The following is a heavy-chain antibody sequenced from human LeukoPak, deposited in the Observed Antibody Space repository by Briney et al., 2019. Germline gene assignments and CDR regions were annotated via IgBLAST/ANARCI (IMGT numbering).Heavy chain of an antibody. Sequence: NTSETLSLTCTVSGGSISSYYWSWIRQPPGKGLEWIGYIYYSGSTNYNPSLKGRVTMSVDTSKNQFSLKLSSVTAADTAVYYCASWIRGYPFDYWGQGTLVTVSS. CDR2: IYYSGST. D-gene: IGHD5-12*01. CDR3: ASWIRGYPFDY. J-gene: IGHJ4*02. CDR1: GGSISSYY. V-gene: IGHV4-59*12.